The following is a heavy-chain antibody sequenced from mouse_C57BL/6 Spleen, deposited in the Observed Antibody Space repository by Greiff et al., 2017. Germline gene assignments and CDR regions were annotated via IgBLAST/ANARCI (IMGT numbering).Heavy chain of an antibody. D-gene: IGHD1-1*01. V-gene: IGHV1-72*01. CDR3: ARSYSLDCYGSSYDY. CDR2: IDPNSGGT. CDR1: GYTFTSYW. Sequence: QVQLQQPGAELVKPGASVKLSCKASGYTFTSYWLHWVKQRPGRGLEWIGRIDPNSGGTKYNEKFKSKATMTVDKPSSTADMQRRSQTSEDSAVYECARSYSLDCYGSSYDYWGQGTTRTVSS. J-gene: IGHJ2*01.